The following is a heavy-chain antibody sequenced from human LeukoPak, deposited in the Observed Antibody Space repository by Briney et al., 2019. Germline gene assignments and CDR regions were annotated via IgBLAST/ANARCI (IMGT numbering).Heavy chain of an antibody. CDR1: GFTFSSYA. D-gene: IGHD3-9*01. Sequence: GGSLRLSCAASGFTFSSYAMHWVRQAPGKGLEYVSAISSNGGSTYYANSVKGRFTISRDNSKNTLYLQMSSLRAEDMAVYYCARGPQGSRYFDWFTTNWGQGTLVTVSS. CDR2: ISSNGGST. CDR3: ARGPQGSRYFDWFTTN. V-gene: IGHV3-64*01. J-gene: IGHJ4*02.